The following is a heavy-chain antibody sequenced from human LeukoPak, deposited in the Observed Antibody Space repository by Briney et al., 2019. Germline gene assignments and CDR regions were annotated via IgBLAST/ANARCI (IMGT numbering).Heavy chain of an antibody. CDR1: GFTFGDYA. D-gene: IGHD3-3*01. CDR3: TRVITIA. J-gene: IGHJ5*02. Sequence: GGSLRLSCTASGFTFGDYAMSWVRQAPGKGLEWVGFIRSKAYGGTTEYAASVKGRFTISRDDSKSPAYLQMNSLKTEDTAVYYCTRVITIAWGQGTLVTVSS. CDR2: IRSKAYGGTT. V-gene: IGHV3-49*04.